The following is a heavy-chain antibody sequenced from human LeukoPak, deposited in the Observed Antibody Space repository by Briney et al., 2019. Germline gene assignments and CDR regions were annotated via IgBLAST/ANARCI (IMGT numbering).Heavy chain of an antibody. V-gene: IGHV1-8*01. J-gene: IGHJ4*02. CDR2: MNPNSGNT. Sequence: ASVKVSCKASGYTFTSYDINWVRQATGQGLEWMGWMNPNSGNTGYAQKFQGRVTMTRNTSISTAYMELSSLRSEDTAVYYCARGEPSDYVWGSYRPTRDYWGQGTLVTVSS. CDR1: GYTFTSYD. D-gene: IGHD3-16*02. CDR3: ARGEPSDYVWGSYRPTRDY.